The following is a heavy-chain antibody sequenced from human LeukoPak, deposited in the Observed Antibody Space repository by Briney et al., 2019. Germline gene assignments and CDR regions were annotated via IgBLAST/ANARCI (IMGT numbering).Heavy chain of an antibody. V-gene: IGHV4-39*01. CDR3: ATSYTSGWYGVDY. CDR1: GGSISSSSYY. D-gene: IGHD6-19*01. J-gene: IGHJ4*02. CDR2: IYYSGYT. Sequence: SETLSLTCTVSGGSISSSSYYWGWIRQSPGKGLVWIGTIYYSGYTYYNPSLKSRVTISIDTSNDQFSLKLTSVTAADTAVYYCATSYTSGWYGVDYWGQGTLVTVSS.